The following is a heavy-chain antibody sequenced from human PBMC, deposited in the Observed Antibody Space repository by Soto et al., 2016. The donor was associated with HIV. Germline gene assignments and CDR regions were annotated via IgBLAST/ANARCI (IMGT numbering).Heavy chain of an antibody. J-gene: IGHJ3*02. Sequence: VQLVESGGGVVQPGRSLRLSCAASGFTFSRYGMHWVRQAPGKGLEWVAIIWYDGTNKYYADSVKGRFTISRDNSKNTVFLHMNSLRVEDTAVYYCARIEQVKGAFDIWGQGTSGHRLS. D-gene: IGHD6-13*01. CDR2: IWYDGTNK. CDR1: GFTFSRYG. CDR3: ARIEQVKGAFDI. V-gene: IGHV3-33*01.